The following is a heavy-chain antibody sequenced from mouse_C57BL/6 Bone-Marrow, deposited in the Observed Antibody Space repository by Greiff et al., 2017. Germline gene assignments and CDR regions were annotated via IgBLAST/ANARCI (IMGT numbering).Heavy chain of an antibody. CDR1: GYTFTSYW. CDR3: ARGHYDRNY. D-gene: IGHD2-4*01. V-gene: IGHV1-64*01. CDR2: IHPNSGST. Sequence: LVESGAELVKPGASVKLSCKASGYTFTSYWMHWVKQRPGQGLEWIGMIHPNSGSTNYNEKFKSKATLTVDKASSTAYMQLSSLTSEDSAVYYCARGHYDRNYWGQGTTLTVSS. J-gene: IGHJ2*01.